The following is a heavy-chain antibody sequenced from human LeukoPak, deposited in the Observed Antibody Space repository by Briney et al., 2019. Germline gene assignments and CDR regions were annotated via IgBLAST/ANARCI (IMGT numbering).Heavy chain of an antibody. CDR1: GYTLTELS. Sequence: RASVKGSCKVSGYTLTELSMHWVRQAPGKGLEWMGGVDPEDGETIYAQKFQGRVTMTEDTSTDTAYMELSSLRSEDTAVYYCATDVAVAGPWDYWGQGTLVTVSS. CDR2: VDPEDGET. V-gene: IGHV1-24*01. CDR3: ATDVAVAGPWDY. J-gene: IGHJ4*02. D-gene: IGHD6-19*01.